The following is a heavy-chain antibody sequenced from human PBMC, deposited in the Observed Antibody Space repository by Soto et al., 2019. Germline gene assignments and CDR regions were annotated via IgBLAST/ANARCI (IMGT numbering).Heavy chain of an antibody. J-gene: IGHJ4*02. CDR3: ANPSPHYGDYVDY. Sequence: LRLSCAASGFTLSSYAMSWVRQAPGKGLEWVSAISGSGGSTYYADSVKGRFTISRDNSKNTLYLQMNSLRAEDTAVYYCANPSPHYGDYVDYWGQGTLVTVSS. CDR1: GFTLSSYA. V-gene: IGHV3-23*01. D-gene: IGHD4-17*01. CDR2: ISGSGGST.